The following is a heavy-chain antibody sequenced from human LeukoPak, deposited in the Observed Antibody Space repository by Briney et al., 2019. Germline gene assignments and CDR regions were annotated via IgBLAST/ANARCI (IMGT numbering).Heavy chain of an antibody. J-gene: IGHJ4*02. CDR2: INPSGGST. D-gene: IGHD3-22*01. CDR1: GYTFTSYY. CDR3: AREVDSSGYWGGYFGY. Sequence: ASVKVSCKASGYTFTSYYMHWVRQAPGQGLEWMGIINPSGGSTSYAQKFQGRVTMTRDTSTSTVYMELSSLRSEDTAVYYCAREVDSSGYWGGYFGYWGQGTLVTVSS. V-gene: IGHV1-46*01.